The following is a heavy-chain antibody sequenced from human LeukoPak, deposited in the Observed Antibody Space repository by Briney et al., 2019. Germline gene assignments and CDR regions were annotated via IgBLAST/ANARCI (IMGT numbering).Heavy chain of an antibody. V-gene: IGHV3-21*01. CDR1: GFTFSSYS. J-gene: IGHJ4*02. CDR2: ISSSSSYI. Sequence: PGGSLRLSCAASGFTFSSYSMNWVRQAPGKWLEWVSSISSSSSYIYYADSVKGRFTISRDNSKNTLYLQMSSLRAEDTAVYYCVKGRGRYKDPFDYWGQGTLVTVSS. CDR3: VKGRGRYKDPFDY. D-gene: IGHD1-26*01.